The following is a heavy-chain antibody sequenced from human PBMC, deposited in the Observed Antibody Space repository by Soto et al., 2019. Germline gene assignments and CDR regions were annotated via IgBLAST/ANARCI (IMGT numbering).Heavy chain of an antibody. J-gene: IGHJ5*02. CDR2: MNPGSGKT. V-gene: IGHV1-8*02. CDR3: ARMASFGTLNWFDP. D-gene: IGHD3-16*01. Sequence: QVQLVQSGAEVKEPGASVRVSCKASGYTFINYDISWVRQATGQGLEWMGWMNPGSGKTGYANKFPGRVTMTRDASTSPAHPELTSLTSEDTAVYYCARMASFGTLNWFDPWGQGTLVTVSS. CDR1: GYTFINYD.